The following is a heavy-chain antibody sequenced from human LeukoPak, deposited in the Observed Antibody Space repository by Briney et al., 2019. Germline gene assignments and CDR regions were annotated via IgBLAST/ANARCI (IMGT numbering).Heavy chain of an antibody. V-gene: IGHV4-39*07. J-gene: IGHJ4*02. CDR2: IYYSGNT. D-gene: IGHD3-10*01. CDR1: GGSISSYY. CDR3: ARDVLLWFGELLPFDY. Sequence: SETLSLTCTVSGGSISSYYWGWIRQPPGKGLEWIGSIYYSGNTYYNASLKSRVTMSVDTSKNQFSLKLSSVTAADTAVYYCARDVLLWFGELLPFDYWGQGTLVTVSS.